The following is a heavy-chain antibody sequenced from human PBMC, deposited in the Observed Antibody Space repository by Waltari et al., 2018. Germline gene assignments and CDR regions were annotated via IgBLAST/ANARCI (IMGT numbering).Heavy chain of an antibody. D-gene: IGHD3-10*01. V-gene: IGHV1-8*02. J-gene: IGHJ6*03. Sequence: QAQLVQSGAEVKNPGASVKVSCKASGYTFTRYDLYWVRQATGQGPEWMGWMNSNSGDTGYAQKFQGRLTMTRDTSISTAYMELRSLRSEDTAVYYCARGRGSIMVRGYMDVWGKGTTVTVSS. CDR3: ARGRGSIMVRGYMDV. CDR1: GYTFTRYD. CDR2: MNSNSGDT.